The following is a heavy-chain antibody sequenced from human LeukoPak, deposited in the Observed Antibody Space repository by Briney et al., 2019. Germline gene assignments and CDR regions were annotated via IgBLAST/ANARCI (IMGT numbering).Heavy chain of an antibody. J-gene: IGHJ4*02. CDR2: IYYSGST. CDR1: GGSISSYY. CDR3: ARHVKTDAHYMVRGVIPVFDY. V-gene: IGHV4-59*08. D-gene: IGHD3-10*01. Sequence: SETLSLTCTVSGGSISSYYWSWIRQPPGKGLEWIGYIYYSGSTNYNPSLKSRVTISVDTSKNQFSLKLSSVTAADTAVYYCARHVKTDAHYMVRGVIPVFDYWGQGTLVTVSS.